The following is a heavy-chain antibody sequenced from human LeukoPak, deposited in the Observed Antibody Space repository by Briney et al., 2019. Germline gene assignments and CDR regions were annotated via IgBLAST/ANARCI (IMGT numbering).Heavy chain of an antibody. J-gene: IGHJ2*01. CDR1: GFTFSSYV. CDR2: TTGSGATT. CDR3: ARSWYFDL. V-gene: IGHV3-23*01. Sequence: PGGSLRLSCVASGFTFSSYVMTWVRQAPGKGLEWVTTTTGSGATTDYADSVKGRFTISRDNSKNTLSLQMNSLRAEDTAVYYCARSWYFDLWGRGTLVTVSS.